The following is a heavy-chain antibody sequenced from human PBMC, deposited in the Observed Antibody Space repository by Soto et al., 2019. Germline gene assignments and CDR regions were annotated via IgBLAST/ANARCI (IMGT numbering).Heavy chain of an antibody. CDR1: GGSFGKSA. J-gene: IGHJ4*02. CDR2: FIPVYRTL. Sequence: SVKVSCKASGGSFGKSAINWVRQTPGQGLEWLGGFIPVYRTLNYAQKFQGRVTITADESTGTAYMTLNSLRAEDTAVYYCALTVVPESGDYWGQGTLVTVSS. CDR3: ALTVVPESGDY. D-gene: IGHD2-2*01. V-gene: IGHV1-69*13.